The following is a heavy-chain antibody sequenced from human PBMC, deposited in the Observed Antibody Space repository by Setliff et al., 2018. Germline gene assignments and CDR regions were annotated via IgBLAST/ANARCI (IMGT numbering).Heavy chain of an antibody. Sequence: LSLTCAVYGGSFSGYYWSWIRQPPGKGLEWIGEINHSGSTNYNPSLKSRVTISVDTSKNQFSLKLSSVTAADTAVYYCARELPYYYDSSGYYSHAPTFDYWGQGTLVTVSS. CDR2: INHSGST. V-gene: IGHV4-34*01. D-gene: IGHD3-22*01. CDR3: ARELPYYYDSSGYYSHAPTFDY. CDR1: GGSFSGYY. J-gene: IGHJ4*02.